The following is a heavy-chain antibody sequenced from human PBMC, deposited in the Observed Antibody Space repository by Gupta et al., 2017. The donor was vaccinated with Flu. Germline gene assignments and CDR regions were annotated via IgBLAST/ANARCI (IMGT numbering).Heavy chain of an antibody. J-gene: IGHJ4*02. CDR3: ARGTYSSSWSSNFDF. V-gene: IGHV4-34*01. CDR2: IDRSGNT. Sequence: RQPPGKGLEWIGEIDRSGNTNYNPSLTSRLTVSVDTSKKQFSLNLRSVTAADTGVYFCARGTYSSSWSSNFDFWGQGTLVTVSS. D-gene: IGHD6-13*01.